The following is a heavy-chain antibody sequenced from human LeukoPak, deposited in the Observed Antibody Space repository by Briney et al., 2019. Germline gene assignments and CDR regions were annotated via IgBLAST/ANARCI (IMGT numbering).Heavy chain of an antibody. V-gene: IGHV3-21*01. CDR1: GFTFSDYT. CDR2: IGSVTTYV. CDR3: ARAIAVAGPYYFDY. Sequence: GGSLRLSCAASGFTFSDYTMNWVRQAPGKGLEWVSSIGSVTTYVYYADSVKGRFTISRDNAKNSLSLQMNSLRAEDTAVYYCARAIAVAGPYYFDYWGQGTLVTVSS. D-gene: IGHD6-19*01. J-gene: IGHJ4*02.